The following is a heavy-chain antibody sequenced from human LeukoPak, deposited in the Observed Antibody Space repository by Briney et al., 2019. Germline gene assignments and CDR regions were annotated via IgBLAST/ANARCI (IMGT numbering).Heavy chain of an antibody. CDR3: ARVSTGNDPGIAAEGFDP. CDR2: INPSGGST. V-gene: IGHV1-46*01. Sequence: ASVKVSCKASGYTFTSYYMHWVRQAPGQGLEWMGIINPSGGSTSYAQKFQGRVTMTRDTSTSTVYMELSSLRSEDTAVYYCARVSTGNDPGIAAEGFDPWGQGTLVTVSS. D-gene: IGHD6-13*01. CDR1: GYTFTSYY. J-gene: IGHJ5*02.